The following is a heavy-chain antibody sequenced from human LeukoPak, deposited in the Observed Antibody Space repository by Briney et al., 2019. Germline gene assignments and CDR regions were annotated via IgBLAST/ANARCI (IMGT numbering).Heavy chain of an antibody. CDR1: GFTFSSYW. Sequence: PGGSLRLSCAASGFTFSSYWMHWVRQAPGKGLVWVSRINSEGSSTSYADSVKGRFTISRDNAKNTLYLQMNSLRAEDTAVYYCARGKLLRNYYYGMDVWGQGTTVTVSS. CDR3: ARGKLLRNYYYGMDV. V-gene: IGHV3-74*01. CDR2: INSEGSST. J-gene: IGHJ6*02. D-gene: IGHD2-15*01.